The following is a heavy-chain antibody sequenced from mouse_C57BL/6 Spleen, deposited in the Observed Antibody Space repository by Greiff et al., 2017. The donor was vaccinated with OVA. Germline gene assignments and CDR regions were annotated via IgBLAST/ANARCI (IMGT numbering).Heavy chain of an antibody. CDR3: ARPSTVVARHWYFDV. D-gene: IGHD1-1*01. J-gene: IGHJ1*03. V-gene: IGHV1-59*01. CDR2: IDPSDSYT. CDR1: GYTFTSYW. Sequence: QVQLKQPGAELVRPGTSVKLSCKASGYTFTSYWMHWVKQRPGQGLEWIGVIDPSDSYTNYNQKFKGKATLTVDTSSSTAYMQLSSLTSEDSAVYYGARPSTVVARHWYFDVWGTGTTVTVSS.